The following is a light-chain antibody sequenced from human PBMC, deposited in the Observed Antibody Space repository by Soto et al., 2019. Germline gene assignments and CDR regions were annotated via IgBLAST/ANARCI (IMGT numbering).Light chain of an antibody. J-gene: IGLJ1*01. CDR2: DVS. CDR1: SSDVGGYNY. V-gene: IGLV2-11*01. Sequence: QSALTQPRSVSGSPGQSVTISCTGSSSDVGGYNYVSWYQQHPGKAPKVMIYDVSKRPSGVPDRFSGSKSGNTASLTISGLQADDEADYYCSSYAGSPRYVLGTGTKLTVL. CDR3: SSYAGSPRYV.